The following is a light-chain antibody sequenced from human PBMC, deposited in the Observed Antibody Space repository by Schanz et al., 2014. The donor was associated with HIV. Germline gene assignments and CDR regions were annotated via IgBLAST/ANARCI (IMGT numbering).Light chain of an antibody. CDR1: SSNIGSNA. CDR3: AAWDDSLRGPV. CDR2: INN. Sequence: QSVLTQPPSASGTPGQSVTISCSGSSSNIGSNAVHWYQQLPGTAPKLLIYINNQRPSGVPDRFSGSESGTSASLAISGLRSEDEADYYCAAWDDSLRGPVFGGGTKLTAL. V-gene: IGLV1-47*02. J-gene: IGLJ2*01.